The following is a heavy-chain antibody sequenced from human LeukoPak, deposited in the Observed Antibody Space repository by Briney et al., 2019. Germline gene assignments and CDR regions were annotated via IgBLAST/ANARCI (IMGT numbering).Heavy chain of an antibody. Sequence: GGPLRLSCAASGFTFSNYWMSWVRQAPEKGLEWVANIKQDGSEKYYVDSVKGRFTISRDNAKNSLYLQMNSLRGEDTAVYYCASRNANVWGQGTTVTVSS. CDR1: GFTFSNYW. D-gene: IGHD1-14*01. J-gene: IGHJ6*02. V-gene: IGHV3-7*01. CDR2: IKQDGSEK. CDR3: ASRNANV.